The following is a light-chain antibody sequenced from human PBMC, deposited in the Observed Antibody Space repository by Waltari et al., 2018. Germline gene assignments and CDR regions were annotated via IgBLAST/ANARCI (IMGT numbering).Light chain of an antibody. CDR3: QVWDSNSDHLVM. J-gene: IGLJ3*02. Sequence: SYVVTQPPSVSVAPGQTARITCGGNNIGTKSVHWYQQKPGQAPVLVVYDDIDRPSGSSGRFSGSNSGNTATLTISRVEAGDEADYYCQVWDSNSDHLVMFGGGTKLTVL. CDR2: DDI. V-gene: IGLV3-21*02. CDR1: NIGTKS.